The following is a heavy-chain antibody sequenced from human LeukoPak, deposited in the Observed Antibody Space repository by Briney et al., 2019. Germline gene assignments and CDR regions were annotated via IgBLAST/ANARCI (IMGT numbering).Heavy chain of an antibody. J-gene: IGHJ6*02. CDR1: GGSFSGYY. CDR2: IYYSGST. V-gene: IGHV4-34*01. D-gene: IGHD2/OR15-2a*01. CDR3: ARSPEYGSYYYYGMDV. Sequence: SETLSLTCAVYGGSFSGYYWSWIRQPPGKGLEWIGYIYYSGSTYYNPSLKSRVTISVDKSKNQFSLKLSSVTAADTAVYYCARSPEYGSYYYYGMDVWGQGTTVTVSS.